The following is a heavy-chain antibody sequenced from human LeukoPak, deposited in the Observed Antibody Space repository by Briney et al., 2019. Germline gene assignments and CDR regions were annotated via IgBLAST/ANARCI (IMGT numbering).Heavy chain of an antibody. V-gene: IGHV5-51*01. CDR3: ARLERGRYSYGSFDY. D-gene: IGHD5-18*01. CDR2: IYPGDSDT. Sequence: GESLKISCKGSGYSFTSYWIGWVRQMPGKGLEWMGIIYPGDSDTRYSPSFQGQVTISDDKSISTAYLQWISLKASDTAMYYCARLERGRYSYGSFDYWGQGTLVTASS. CDR1: GYSFTSYW. J-gene: IGHJ4*02.